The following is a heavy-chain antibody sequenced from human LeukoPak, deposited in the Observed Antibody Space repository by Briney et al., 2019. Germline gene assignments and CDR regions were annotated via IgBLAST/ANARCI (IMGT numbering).Heavy chain of an antibody. J-gene: IGHJ4*02. CDR3: AKDQVGWAGGLNDY. Sequence: PGGSLRLSCAASGFTFSTYNMNWVRQAPGKGLEWVAFIRYDGSNKYYADSVKGRFTISRDNSKNTLYLQMNSLRAEDTAVYYCAKDQVGWAGGLNDYWGQGTLVTVSS. CDR1: GFTFSTYN. CDR2: IRYDGSNK. D-gene: IGHD6-19*01. V-gene: IGHV3-30*02.